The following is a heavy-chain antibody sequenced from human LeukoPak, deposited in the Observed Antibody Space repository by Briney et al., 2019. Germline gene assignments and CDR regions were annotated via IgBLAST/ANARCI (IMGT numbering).Heavy chain of an antibody. J-gene: IGHJ3*02. CDR3: ARVGYSRSWHSGSAFDI. CDR2: ISNNDGTI. D-gene: IGHD6-13*01. Sequence: PGGSLRLSCVASGFTFSSYEMNWVRQAPGKGLEWVSYISNNDGTIKYADSVKGRFTISRDNAQNSLYLQIDSLRAEDTAVYFCARVGYSRSWHSGSAFDIWGQGTMVTVSS. CDR1: GFTFSSYE. V-gene: IGHV3-48*03.